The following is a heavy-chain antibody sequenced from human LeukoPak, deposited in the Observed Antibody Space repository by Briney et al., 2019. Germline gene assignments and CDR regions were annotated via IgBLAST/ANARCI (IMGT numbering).Heavy chain of an antibody. Sequence: SETLSLTCAVSGGSILTTNWWSSVRQTPGTGLEWIGEVHLSGASNYNPSLKSRVNMSIDKSKNQLSLELTSVTAADTAIYYCTRESGAFSPFGFWGQGTLVTVSS. D-gene: IGHD1-26*01. J-gene: IGHJ4*02. CDR3: TRESGAFSPFGF. V-gene: IGHV4-4*02. CDR2: VHLSGAS. CDR1: GGSILTTNW.